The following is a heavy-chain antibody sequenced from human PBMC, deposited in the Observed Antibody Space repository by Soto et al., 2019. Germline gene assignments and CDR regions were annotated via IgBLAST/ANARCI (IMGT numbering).Heavy chain of an antibody. CDR1: GGSISSSSYY. CDR2: IYYSGST. V-gene: IGHV4-39*01. CDR3: ARHTPAISISDH. Sequence: QLQLQESGPGLVKPSETLSLTCTVSGGSISSSSYYWGWIRQPPGKGLEWIGSIYYSGSTYYNPSLTSRVPLSVDTSQNQFSLKLSSVTAADPAVFYCARHTPAISISDHWGQGTLVTVSS. D-gene: IGHD2-15*01. J-gene: IGHJ4*02.